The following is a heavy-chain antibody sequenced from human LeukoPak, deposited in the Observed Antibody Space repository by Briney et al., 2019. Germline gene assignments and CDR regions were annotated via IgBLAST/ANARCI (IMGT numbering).Heavy chain of an antibody. CDR3: ARARNESFDY. Sequence: GGSLRLSCAASGFTFGRYWMHWVRQAPGKGLMWVSRISHDGTSTIYADSVKGRFTVSRDNAGNTMYLQMSGLRVEDMALYFCARARNESFDYWGRGTLVTVSS. D-gene: IGHD3-10*01. CDR1: GFTFGRYW. V-gene: IGHV3-74*01. J-gene: IGHJ4*02. CDR2: ISHDGTST.